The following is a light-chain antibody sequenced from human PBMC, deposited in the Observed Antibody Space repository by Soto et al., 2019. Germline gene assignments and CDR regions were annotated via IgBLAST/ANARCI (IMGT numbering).Light chain of an antibody. CDR1: QSISSSY. CDR2: GAS. CDR3: QQYGRSPYT. J-gene: IGKJ2*01. V-gene: IGKV3-20*01. Sequence: EIVLTQSPGTLSLSPGERATLSCRASQSISSSYLAWNQQKPGQAPRLLIYGASSRATGIADRFSGSGSGTDFTLTISRLEPEDFAVYYCQQYGRSPYTFGQGNKLEIK.